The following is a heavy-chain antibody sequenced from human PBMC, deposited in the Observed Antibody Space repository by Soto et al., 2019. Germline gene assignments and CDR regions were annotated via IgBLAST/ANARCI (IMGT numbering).Heavy chain of an antibody. V-gene: IGHV3-33*01. CDR2: IWYDGSNK. Sequence: ESGGGVVQPGRSLRLSCAASGFTFSSYGMHWVRQAPGKGLEWVAVIWYDGSNKYYADSVKGRFTISRDNSKNTLYLQMNSLRAEDTAVYYCARDPYYDILTGQPYGMDVWGQGTTVTVSS. D-gene: IGHD3-9*01. J-gene: IGHJ6*02. CDR3: ARDPYYDILTGQPYGMDV. CDR1: GFTFSSYG.